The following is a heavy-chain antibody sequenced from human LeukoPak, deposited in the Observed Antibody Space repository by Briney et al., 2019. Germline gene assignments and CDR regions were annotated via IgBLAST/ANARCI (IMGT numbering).Heavy chain of an antibody. CDR1: GGSFSGYY. V-gene: IGHV4-34*01. D-gene: IGHD2-2*01. J-gene: IGHJ3*02. CDR3: ARVPLVVPAARGAFDI. Sequence: SETLSLTCAVYGGSFSGYYWSWIRQPPGKGLEWIGEINHSGSTNYNPSLKSRVTISVDTSKNQFSLKLSSVTAADTAVYYCARVPLVVPAARGAFDIWGQGTMVTVSS. CDR2: INHSGST.